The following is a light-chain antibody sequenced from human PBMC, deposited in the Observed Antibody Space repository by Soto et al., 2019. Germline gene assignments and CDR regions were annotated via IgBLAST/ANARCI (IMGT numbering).Light chain of an antibody. CDR1: RCVSSY. J-gene: IGKJ4*01. V-gene: IGKV3-11*01. CDR3: QQRSNWPLT. CDR2: DAS. Sequence: EIVLTQSPATLSLSPGERATLSCRASRCVSSYLAWYQQKPGQAPRLLIYDASNRATGIPARFSGSGSGTDFTLTISSLEPEDFAVYYCQQRSNWPLTFGRGTKVEIK.